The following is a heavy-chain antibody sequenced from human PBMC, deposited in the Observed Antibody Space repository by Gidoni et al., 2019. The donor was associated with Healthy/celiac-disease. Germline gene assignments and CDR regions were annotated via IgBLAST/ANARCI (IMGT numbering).Heavy chain of an antibody. D-gene: IGHD1-7*01. J-gene: IGHJ4*02. V-gene: IGHV3-30*04. CDR2: ISYDGSNK. Sequence: QVQLVESGGGVVQPGRSLWLSCAASGFTFSSYAMHWVRQAPGKGLEWVAVISYDGSNKYYADSVKGRFTISRDNSKNTLYLQMNSLRAEDTAVYYCARDGTGTNGGGYFDYWGQGTLVTVSS. CDR3: ARDGTGTNGGGYFDY. CDR1: GFTFSSYA.